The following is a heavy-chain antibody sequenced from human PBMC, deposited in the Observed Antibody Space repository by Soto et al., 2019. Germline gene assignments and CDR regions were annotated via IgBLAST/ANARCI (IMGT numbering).Heavy chain of an antibody. CDR1: GGTFSSYA. Sequence: GASVKVSCKASGGTFSSYAISWVRQAPGQGLEWMGGIIPIFGTANYAQKFQGRVTITADKSTSTAYMELSSLRSEDTAVYYCARGDGVGQPYYYYGMDVWGQGTTVTVSS. D-gene: IGHD3-3*01. CDR3: ARGDGVGQPYYYYGMDV. J-gene: IGHJ6*02. CDR2: IIPIFGTA. V-gene: IGHV1-69*06.